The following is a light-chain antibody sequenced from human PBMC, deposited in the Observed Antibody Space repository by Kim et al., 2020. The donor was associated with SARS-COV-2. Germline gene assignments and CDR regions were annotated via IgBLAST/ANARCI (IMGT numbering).Light chain of an antibody. CDR1: SSDVGNHNR. V-gene: IGLV2-18*02. CDR2: EVT. J-gene: IGLJ2*01. Sequence: PGQSVTSSCSGTSSDVGNHNRVSWYQQPPGTAPRLMIFEVTNRPSGVPDRFSGSKSGNTASLTISGLQTEDEADYYCSSYTGSSLVFGGGTQLTVL. CDR3: SSYTGSSLV.